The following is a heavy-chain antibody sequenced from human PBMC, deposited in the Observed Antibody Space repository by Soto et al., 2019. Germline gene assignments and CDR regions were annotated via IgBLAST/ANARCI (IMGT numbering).Heavy chain of an antibody. J-gene: IGHJ6*03. CDR3: ASQGLPYFDWSATPLYFMDV. CDR2: INHSGNT. Sequence: SETLSLTCAVYGGSFSGYYWSWIRQPPGKGLEWIGEINHSGNTNYNPSLKSRVTISVDKSKNQFSLKLSSVTAADTAVYYCASQGLPYFDWSATPLYFMDVWGKGTTVTVSS. V-gene: IGHV4-34*01. CDR1: GGSFSGYY. D-gene: IGHD3-9*01.